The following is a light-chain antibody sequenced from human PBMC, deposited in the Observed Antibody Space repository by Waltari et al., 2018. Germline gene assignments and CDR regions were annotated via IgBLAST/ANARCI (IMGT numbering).Light chain of an antibody. J-gene: IGKJ5*01. CDR1: QGVSTY. Sequence: IQLTQSPSSLSASVGDRVTITCRASQGVSTYLAWYQHKPGRAPKLLISAASTLQSGVPSRFSASGSGTDFTLTINSLQPQDFATYYCQQFNNYPSTFGQGIRLEIQ. CDR2: AAS. CDR3: QQFNNYPST. V-gene: IGKV1-9*01.